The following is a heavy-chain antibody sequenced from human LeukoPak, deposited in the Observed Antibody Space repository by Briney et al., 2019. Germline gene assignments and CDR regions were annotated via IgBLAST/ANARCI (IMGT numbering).Heavy chain of an antibody. CDR3: ARDERLLSFLK. CDR2: ITGSGGST. CDR1: GFTFSSYG. Sequence: GGSLRLSCAASGFTFSSYGMSWVRQAPGKGLEWVSGITGSGGSTYYADSVKGRFTISRDNSKNTLYLQMNSLRAEDTAIYYCARDERLLSFLKWGQGTLVTVSS. D-gene: IGHD3-3*01. J-gene: IGHJ4*02. V-gene: IGHV3-23*01.